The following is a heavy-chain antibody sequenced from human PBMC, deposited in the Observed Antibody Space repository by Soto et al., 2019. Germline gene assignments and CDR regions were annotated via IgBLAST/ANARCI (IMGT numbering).Heavy chain of an antibody. V-gene: IGHV4-31*03. J-gene: IGHJ4*02. D-gene: IGHD2-15*01. CDR1: GGSISSAAYY. CDR3: AREYSYGSNFFDC. Sequence: QVQLQESGPGLVKPSQTLSLSCTDSGGSISSAAYYWSWIRQHPGKGLEWIGYISHSGSTYYTPSLKSRVIISADTSKNQFSLNLTSVTDADTAVYYCAREYSYGSNFFDCWGQGALVTVSS. CDR2: ISHSGST.